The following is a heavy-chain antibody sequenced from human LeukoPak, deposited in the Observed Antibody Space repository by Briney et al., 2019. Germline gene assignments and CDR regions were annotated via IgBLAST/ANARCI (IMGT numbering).Heavy chain of an antibody. J-gene: IGHJ4*02. V-gene: IGHV3-33*06. CDR3: AKIWGSSGWYEYSFDY. CDR2: IWYDGSNK. D-gene: IGHD6-19*01. Sequence: PGGSPRLSCAASGFTFSNYGMHWVRQAPGKGLEWVALIWYDGSNKYYADSVKGRFTISRDNSKNTLYLQMNSLRAEDTAVYYCAKIWGSSGWYEYSFDYWGQGTLVTVSS. CDR1: GFTFSNYG.